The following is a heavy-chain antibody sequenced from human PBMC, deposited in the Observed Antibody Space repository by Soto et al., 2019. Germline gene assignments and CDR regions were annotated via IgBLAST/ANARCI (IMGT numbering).Heavy chain of an antibody. D-gene: IGHD6-13*01. V-gene: IGHV3-9*01. CDR2: ISWNSGRK. J-gene: IGHJ4*02. CDR3: AKAESSSAPYYDF. CDR1: GFTFDDYA. Sequence: GGSLRLSCAASGFTFDDYAMHWVRQTPGKGLEWVSGISWNSGRKVYADSVKGRFTISRDNAKNSLYLQMNSLRAEDTALYYCAKAESSSAPYYDFWGQGTQVTVSS.